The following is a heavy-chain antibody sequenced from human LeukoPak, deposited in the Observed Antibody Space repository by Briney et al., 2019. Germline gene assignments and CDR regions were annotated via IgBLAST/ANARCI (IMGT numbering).Heavy chain of an antibody. CDR2: INPNSGGT. CDR3: ARKITIRWFGESPGAFDI. J-gene: IGHJ3*02. CDR1: GYTFTGYY. Sequence: ASVKVSCKASGYTFTGYYIHWVRQAPGQGLEWMGWINPNSGGTKYAQKFQGRVSMTRDPPISTAYMELSSLRSGDTAVYYCARKITIRWFGESPGAFDIWGQGTMVTVSS. D-gene: IGHD3-10*01. V-gene: IGHV1-2*02.